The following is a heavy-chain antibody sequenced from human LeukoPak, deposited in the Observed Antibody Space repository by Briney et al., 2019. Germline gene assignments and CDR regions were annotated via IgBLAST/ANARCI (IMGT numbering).Heavy chain of an antibody. J-gene: IGHJ3*02. CDR3: AKGIRIQLWFKDAFDI. V-gene: IGHV3-30*18. D-gene: IGHD5-18*01. CDR2: ISYDGSNK. Sequence: PGGSLRLSCAASGFTFSSYSMHWVRQAPGKGLEWVAVISYDGSNKYYADSVKGRFTISRDNSKNTLYLQMNSLRAEDTAVYYCAKGIRIQLWFKDAFDIWGQGTMVTVSS. CDR1: GFTFSSYS.